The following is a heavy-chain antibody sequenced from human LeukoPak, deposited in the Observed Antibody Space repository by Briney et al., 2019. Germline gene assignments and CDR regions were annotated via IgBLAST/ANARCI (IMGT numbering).Heavy chain of an antibody. D-gene: IGHD6-13*01. CDR3: AREPSYSSSWYSHGVGWFDP. CDR2: INSDGSST. CDR1: GFTFSSYW. J-gene: IGHJ5*02. V-gene: IGHV3-74*01. Sequence: GGSLRLSCAASGFTFSSYWMHWVRQAPGKGLVWVSRINSDGSSTSYADSVKGRFTISRDNAKNTLYLQMNSLRAEDTAVYYCAREPSYSSSWYSHGVGWFDPWGQGTLVTVSS.